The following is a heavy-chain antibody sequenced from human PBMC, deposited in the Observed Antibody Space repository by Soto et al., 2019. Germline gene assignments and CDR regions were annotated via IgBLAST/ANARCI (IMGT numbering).Heavy chain of an antibody. CDR1: GYTFTDYY. J-gene: IGHJ4*02. CDR2: VDPEDAET. CDR3: ATFTRSTGAIFDY. Sequence: EVQLVQSGAEVRKPGTTVKISCKVSGYTFTDYYMHWVQQAPGKGLEWMGLVDPEDAETIYAEKFQARVTSTADTSTDTAYMELSSLRSDDTDVYYCATFTRSTGAIFDYTGQGALVTVSS. V-gene: IGHV1-69-2*01. D-gene: IGHD4-4*01.